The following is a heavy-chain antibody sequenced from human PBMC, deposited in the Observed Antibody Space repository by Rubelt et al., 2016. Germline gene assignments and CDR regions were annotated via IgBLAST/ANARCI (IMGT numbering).Heavy chain of an antibody. D-gene: IGHD1-26*01. J-gene: IGHJ2*01. Sequence: QVQLQQWGAGLLKPSETLSLTCAVYGGSFSGYYWSWIRQPPGKGLEWIGEINHSGSTNYNPSLKSRVTISVDTSKNQFSLKRSSVTAADTALYYCARRRRYSGSSYWYFDLWGRGTLVTVSS. CDR2: INHSGST. CDR3: ARRRRYSGSSYWYFDL. V-gene: IGHV4-34*01. CDR1: GGSFSGYY.